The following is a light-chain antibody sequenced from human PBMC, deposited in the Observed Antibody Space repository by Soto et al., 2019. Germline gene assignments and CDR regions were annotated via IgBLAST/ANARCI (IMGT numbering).Light chain of an antibody. CDR3: LQDYIYPWT. CDR1: QDIRND. V-gene: IGKV1-6*01. J-gene: IGKJ1*01. Sequence: AIRMTQSPSSLSAFVGDRVTISCRASQDIRNDLGWYQQKPGKAPKLLIYAASKLQSGVPSRFSGSGSGTDFTLTISSLQPEDFATYYCLQDYIYPWTFGQGTKVEIK. CDR2: AAS.